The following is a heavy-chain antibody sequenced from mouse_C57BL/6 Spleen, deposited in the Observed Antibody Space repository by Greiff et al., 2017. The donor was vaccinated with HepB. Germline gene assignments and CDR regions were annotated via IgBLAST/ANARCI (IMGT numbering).Heavy chain of an antibody. V-gene: IGHV1-64*01. CDR2: IHPNSGST. D-gene: IGHD1-1*01. CDR1: GYTFTSYW. CDR3: ARRSSSYWYFDV. Sequence: VQLQQSGAELVKPGASVKLSCKASGYTFTSYWMHWVKQRPGQGLEWIGMIHPNSGSTNYNEKFKSKATLTVDKSSSTAYMQLSSLTSEDSAVYCCARRSSSYWYFDVWGTGTTVTVSS. J-gene: IGHJ1*03.